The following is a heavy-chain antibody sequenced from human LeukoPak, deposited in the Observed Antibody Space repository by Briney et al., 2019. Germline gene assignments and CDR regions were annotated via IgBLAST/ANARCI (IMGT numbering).Heavy chain of an antibody. V-gene: IGHV3-9*01. J-gene: IGHJ3*02. CDR3: AKGRVYYYDSSGYWDAFDI. CDR2: ISWNSGSI. CDR1: GFTFDDYA. D-gene: IGHD3-22*01. Sequence: GGSLRLSCAASGFTFDDYAMHWVRQAPGKGLERVSGISWNSGSIGYADSVKGRFTISRDNAKNSLYLQMNSLRAEDTALYYCAKGRVYYYDSSGYWDAFDIWGQGTMVTVSS.